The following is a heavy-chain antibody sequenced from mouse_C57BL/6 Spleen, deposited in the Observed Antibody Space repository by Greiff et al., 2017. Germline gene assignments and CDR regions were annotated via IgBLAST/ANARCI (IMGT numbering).Heavy chain of an antibody. J-gene: IGHJ3*01. CDR1: GYTFTSYW. V-gene: IGHV1-69*01. CDR3: GSCGSSYVGFAY. CDR2: IDPSDSYT. D-gene: IGHD1-1*01. Sequence: QVQLQPSGAELVMPGASVKLSCKASGYTFTSYWMHWVKQRPGQGLEWIGEIDPSDSYTNYNQKFKGKSTLTVDKSSSTAYMQRSSLTSEDSAVYYCGSCGSSYVGFAYWGQGTLGTVSA.